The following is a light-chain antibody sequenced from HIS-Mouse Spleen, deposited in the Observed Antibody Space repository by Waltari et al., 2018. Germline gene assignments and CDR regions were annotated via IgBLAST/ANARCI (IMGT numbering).Light chain of an antibody. J-gene: IGLJ2*01. CDR3: NSRDSSGNHVV. CDR2: GKS. Sequence: SSELTQDPAVSVALGQTVRITCQGYSLRSYYASWYQQKPGQAPVLVIYGKSNRPSGIPDRFSGSSSGNTASLTITGAQAEDEADYYCNSRDSSGNHVVFGGGTKLTVL. V-gene: IGLV3-19*01. CDR1: SLRSYY.